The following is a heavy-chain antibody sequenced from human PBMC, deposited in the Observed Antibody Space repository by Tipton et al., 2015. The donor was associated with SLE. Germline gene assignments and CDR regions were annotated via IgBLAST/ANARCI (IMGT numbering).Heavy chain of an antibody. CDR2: IYTSGST. Sequence: TLSLTCTVSGGSISSGSYYWSWIRQPAGKGLEWIGRIYTSGSTNYNPPLKSRVTISVDTSKNQFSLKLSSVTAADTAVYYCASANTIFGVVIPFDYWGQGTLVTVSS. D-gene: IGHD3-3*01. J-gene: IGHJ4*02. V-gene: IGHV4-61*02. CDR1: GGSISSGSYY. CDR3: ASANTIFGVVIPFDY.